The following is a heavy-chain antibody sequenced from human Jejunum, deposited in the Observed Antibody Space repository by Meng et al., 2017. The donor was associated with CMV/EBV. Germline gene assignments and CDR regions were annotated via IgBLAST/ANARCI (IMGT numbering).Heavy chain of an antibody. CDR1: GFSVSINY. CDR3: ARQTVVAGSYYGMDV. V-gene: IGHV3-66*02. Sequence: SGFSVSINYMSWVRQAPGKGLEWVSLIYNGGRTHYADSVKGRFTISRDNSKNTLYLQMGSLRAEDTAVYYCARQTVVAGSYYGMDVWGQGTTVTVSS. CDR2: IYNGGRT. D-gene: IGHD2-2*01. J-gene: IGHJ6*02.